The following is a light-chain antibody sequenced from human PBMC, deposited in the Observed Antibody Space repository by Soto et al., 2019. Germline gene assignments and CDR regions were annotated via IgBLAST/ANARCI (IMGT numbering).Light chain of an antibody. Sequence: QSVLTQPASVSGSPGQSITISCTGTSSDVGYYNYVSWYQQHPGKAPKLMIYDVSNRPSGVSYRFSGSKSGNTASLTISGLQAEDEADYYCSSYTTSSTYVFGTGTKLTVL. J-gene: IGLJ1*01. CDR1: SSDVGYYNY. CDR3: SSYTTSSTYV. CDR2: DVS. V-gene: IGLV2-14*01.